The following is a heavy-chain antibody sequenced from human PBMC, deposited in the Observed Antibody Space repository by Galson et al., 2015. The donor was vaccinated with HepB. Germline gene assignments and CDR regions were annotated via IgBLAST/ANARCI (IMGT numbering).Heavy chain of an antibody. CDR3: ARGLNDYGDYNYYYAMDV. V-gene: IGHV4-30-2*01. Sequence: TLSLTCNVSGGSISSGAYSWGWIRQPPGKGLEWIGIISYSGVTYYNPSLKSRVSISVDRSKNQFSLRLTSVTAADTAFYYCARGLNDYGDYNYYYAMDVWGQGTMVTVSS. CDR1: GGSISSGAYS. J-gene: IGHJ6*02. D-gene: IGHD4-17*01. CDR2: ISYSGVT.